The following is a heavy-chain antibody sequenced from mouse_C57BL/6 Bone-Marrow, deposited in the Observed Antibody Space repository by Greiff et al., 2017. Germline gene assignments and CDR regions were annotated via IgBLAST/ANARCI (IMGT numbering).Heavy chain of an antibody. J-gene: IGHJ3*01. CDR3: ARDGNYDLAWFAY. V-gene: IGHV1-50*01. Sequence: VQLQQPGAELVKPGASVKLSCKASGYTFTSYWMQWVKQRPGQGLEWIGEIDPSDSYTNYNQKFKGKATLTVDTSSSTAYMPLSSRTSEDSAVYYCARDGNYDLAWFAYWGQGTLVTVSA. D-gene: IGHD2-1*01. CDR2: IDPSDSYT. CDR1: GYTFTSYW.